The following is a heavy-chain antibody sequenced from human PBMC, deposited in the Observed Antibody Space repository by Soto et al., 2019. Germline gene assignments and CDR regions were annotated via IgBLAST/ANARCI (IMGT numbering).Heavy chain of an antibody. V-gene: IGHV2-5*02. CDR1: GFSLSADGVG. D-gene: IGHD2-2*01. Sequence: QITLKESGPTLVKPTQTLTLTCTFSGFSLSADGVGVGWIRQPPGKALEWLALIYWDDDKRYRPSLKSRLTTTKPTSKNQVVLTMTTMAPVDTATYYCAHAYGGTSWPNDAFDVWGQGTVVTVSS. CDR3: AHAYGGTSWPNDAFDV. J-gene: IGHJ3*01. CDR2: IYWDDDK.